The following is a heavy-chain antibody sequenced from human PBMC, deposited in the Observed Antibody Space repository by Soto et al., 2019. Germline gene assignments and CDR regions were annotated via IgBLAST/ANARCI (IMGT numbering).Heavy chain of an antibody. CDR1: GGSITPYY. V-gene: IGHV4-59*07. Sequence: QVQLQESGPGLVKTSDTLSLTCTVSGGSITPYYWSWIRQPPGEGLEWIGYVSYSGKTGYNPSLKSRVFMSTDTSKNEFSLKLTSLTAADAATYYCARQQYTVVTAFDVRGQGTTVALSS. CDR2: VSYSGKT. CDR3: ARQQYTVVTAFDV. J-gene: IGHJ3*01. D-gene: IGHD2-15*01.